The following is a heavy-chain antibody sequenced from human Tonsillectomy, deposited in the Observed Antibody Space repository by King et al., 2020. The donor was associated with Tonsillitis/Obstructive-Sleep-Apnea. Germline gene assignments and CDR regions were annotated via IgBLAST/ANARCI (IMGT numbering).Heavy chain of an antibody. CDR2: IYWDDDK. V-gene: IGHV2-5*02. D-gene: IGHD3-22*01. CDR1: GFSLSTRGVG. Sequence: TLKESGPTLAKPTQTLTLTCTFSGFSLSTRGVGVGWIRQPPGKALEWLALIYWDDDKCYSPSLQSRLTITKDTSKNQVVLTMTNMDPVDTAAYYCAHSYYYDSSAYLNYFDSWGQGTLVTVSS. J-gene: IGHJ4*02. CDR3: AHSYYYDSSAYLNYFDS.